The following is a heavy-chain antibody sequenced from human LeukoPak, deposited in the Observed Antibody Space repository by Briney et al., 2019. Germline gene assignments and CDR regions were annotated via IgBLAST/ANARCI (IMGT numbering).Heavy chain of an antibody. D-gene: IGHD3-10*01. V-gene: IGHV3-21*01. J-gene: IGHJ4*02. CDR1: GFTFSSYS. CDR2: ISSSSSYI. Sequence: GGSLRLSCAASGFTFSSYSMNWVRQAPGKGLEWVSSISSSSSYIYYADSVKGRFTISRDNAKNSLYLQMNSLRAEDTAVYYCARDPVARGVIWEGFDYWGQGTLVTVSS. CDR3: ARDPVARGVIWEGFDY.